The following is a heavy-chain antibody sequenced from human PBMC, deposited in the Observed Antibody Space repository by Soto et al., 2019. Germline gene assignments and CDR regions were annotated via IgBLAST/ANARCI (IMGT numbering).Heavy chain of an antibody. CDR1: GYTFTSYG. CDR3: ARDSLSEFDY. J-gene: IGHJ4*02. Sequence: ASVKVSCKASGYTFTSYGISWARQAPGQGLEWMGWISAYNGNTNYAQKLQGRVTMTRDTSTSTVYMELSSLRSEDTAVYYCARDSLSEFDYWGQGTLVTVSS. V-gene: IGHV1-18*01. D-gene: IGHD3-16*01. CDR2: ISAYNGNT.